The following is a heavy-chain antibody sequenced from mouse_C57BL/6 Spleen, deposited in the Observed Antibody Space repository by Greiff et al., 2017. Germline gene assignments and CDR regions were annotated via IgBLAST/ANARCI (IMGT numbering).Heavy chain of an antibody. CDR3: TTSYRY. CDR2: IDPENGDT. CDR1: GFNIKDDY. Sequence: VQRMQSGAELVRPGASVKLSCKASGFNIKDDYMNWVKQRPEQGLEWIGWIDPENGDTEYASKFQGKATITADTSSNTAYLQLSSLTSEDTAVYYCTTSYRYWGQGTLVTVSA. V-gene: IGHV14-4*01. J-gene: IGHJ3*01.